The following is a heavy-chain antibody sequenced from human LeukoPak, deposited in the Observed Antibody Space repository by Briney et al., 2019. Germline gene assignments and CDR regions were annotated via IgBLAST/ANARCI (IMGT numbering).Heavy chain of an antibody. J-gene: IGHJ3*02. CDR2: IYYSGST. D-gene: IGHD5-12*01. CDR3: ARVVSGYDWRGDAFDI. V-gene: IGHV4-61*08. CDR1: GGSISSGGYY. Sequence: SETLSLTCTVSGGSISSGGYYWSWIRQPPGKGLEWIGYIYYSGSTNYNPSLKSRVTISVDTSKNQFSLKLSSVTAADTAVYYCARVVSGYDWRGDAFDIWGQGTMVTVSS.